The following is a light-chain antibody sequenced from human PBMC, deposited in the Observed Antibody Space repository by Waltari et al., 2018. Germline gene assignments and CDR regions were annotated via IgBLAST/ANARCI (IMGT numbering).Light chain of an antibody. J-gene: IGLJ2*01. CDR2: SNS. Sequence: QSVLTPPPSVSGAPGQRVPLSCTGTDSHFGTGYDVHWYQQFPGTAPKLLIYSNSNRPSGVPDRFSGSRSGTSASLTITGLQAEDEADYYCQAYDKSLSSVVFGGGTKVTVL. V-gene: IGLV1-40*01. CDR3: QAYDKSLSSVV. CDR1: DSHFGTGYD.